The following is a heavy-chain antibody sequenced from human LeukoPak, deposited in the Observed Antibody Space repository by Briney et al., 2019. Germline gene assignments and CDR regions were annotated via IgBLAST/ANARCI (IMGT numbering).Heavy chain of an antibody. CDR2: IYSGGST. J-gene: IGHJ6*03. CDR1: GFTVSSNY. Sequence: QAGGSLRLSCAASGFTVSSNYMSWVRQAPGKGLEWVSVIYSGGSTYYADSVKGRFTISRDNSKNTLYLQMNSLRAEDTAVYYCARESAKGFWSGYLRRYYYYYMDVWGKGTTVTVSS. V-gene: IGHV3-66*02. D-gene: IGHD3-3*01. CDR3: ARESAKGFWSGYLRRYYYYYMDV.